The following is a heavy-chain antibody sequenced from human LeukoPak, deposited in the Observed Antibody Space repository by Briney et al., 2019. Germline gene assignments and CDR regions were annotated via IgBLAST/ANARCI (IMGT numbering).Heavy chain of an antibody. Sequence: ASVKVPCKASGYTFTSYYMHCVRQAPGQGLEWMGLINPTGGSTGYAQKFQGRVTMPRDMSTSTDYMELISLRSEDTAIYYCARDNSVGDNAWWFDPWGQGTLVTVSS. CDR2: INPTGGST. V-gene: IGHV1-46*01. CDR3: ARDNSVGDNAWWFDP. CDR1: GYTFTSYY. J-gene: IGHJ5*02. D-gene: IGHD1-26*01.